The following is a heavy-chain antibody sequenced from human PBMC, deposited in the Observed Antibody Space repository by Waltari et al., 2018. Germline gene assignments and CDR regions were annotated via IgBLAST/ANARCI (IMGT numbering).Heavy chain of an antibody. CDR3: ARARTLGGMDV. J-gene: IGHJ6*02. CDR2: INAGNGNT. V-gene: IGHV1-3*01. D-gene: IGHD5-12*01. Sequence: QVQLVQSGAEVKKPGASVKVSCKASGYTFTSYAMHWVRQAPGQRREWMGWINAGNGNTKYSQKFQGRVTSTRDTSASTAYMELSSLRSEDTSVYYCARARTLGGMDVWGQGTTVTVSS. CDR1: GYTFTSYA.